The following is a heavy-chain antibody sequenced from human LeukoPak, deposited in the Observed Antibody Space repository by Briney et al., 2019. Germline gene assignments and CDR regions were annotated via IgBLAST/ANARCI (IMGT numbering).Heavy chain of an antibody. CDR3: AKAYDSSGYYYADAFDI. V-gene: IGHV4-59*01. D-gene: IGHD3-22*01. CDR1: GGSISSYY. Sequence: SETLSLTCTVSGGSISSYYWSWIRQPPGRGLEWIGYIYYSGSTNYNPSLKSRVTISVDTSKNQFSLKLSSVTAADTAVYYCAKAYDSSGYYYADAFDIWGQGTMVTVSS. J-gene: IGHJ3*02. CDR2: IYYSGST.